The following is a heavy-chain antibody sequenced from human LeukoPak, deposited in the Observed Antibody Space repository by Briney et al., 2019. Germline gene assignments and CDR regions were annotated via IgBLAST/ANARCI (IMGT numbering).Heavy chain of an antibody. V-gene: IGHV3-9*01. CDR3: AKDLRYLPYGMDV. D-gene: IGHD3-9*01. CDR2: ISWNSGSI. Sequence: GGSLRLSCAASGFTFDDYAMHWVRQAPGKGLEWVSGISWNSGSIGYADSVKGRFTIPRDNAKNSLYLQMNSLRAEDTALYYCAKDLRYLPYGMDVWGQGTTVTVSS. CDR1: GFTFDDYA. J-gene: IGHJ6*02.